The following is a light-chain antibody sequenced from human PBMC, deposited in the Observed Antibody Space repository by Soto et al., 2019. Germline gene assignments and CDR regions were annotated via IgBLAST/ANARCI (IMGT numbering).Light chain of an antibody. V-gene: IGLV2-14*01. Sequence: QSVLTQPASVSGSPGQSITISCTGTSSDVGAYDFVSWYQHSPGKAPKLVTFDVTHRPPGISDRFSGSKSANTASLTISGLQAADEAFYYCSSYTSSSTRVFGTGTKLTVL. J-gene: IGLJ1*01. CDR1: SSDVGAYDF. CDR3: SSYTSSSTRV. CDR2: DVT.